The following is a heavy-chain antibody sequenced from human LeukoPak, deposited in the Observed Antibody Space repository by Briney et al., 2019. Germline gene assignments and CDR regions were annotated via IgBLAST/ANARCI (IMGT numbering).Heavy chain of an antibody. CDR3: ASDKFSSWYFDY. J-gene: IGHJ4*02. CDR2: ISSSGSTI. CDR1: GFTFSSYS. V-gene: IGHV3-48*02. D-gene: IGHD6-13*01. Sequence: GGSLRLSCAASGFTFSSYSMNWVRQAPGKGLEWVSYISSSGSTIYYADSVKGRFTISRDNAKNSLYLQMNSLRDEDTAVYYCASDKFSSWYFDYWGQGTLVTVSS.